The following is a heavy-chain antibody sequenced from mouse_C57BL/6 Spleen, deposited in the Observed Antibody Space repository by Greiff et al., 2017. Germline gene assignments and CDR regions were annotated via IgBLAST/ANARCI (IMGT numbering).Heavy chain of an antibody. CDR2: ISYDGSN. CDR3: ARGDYYAGSVY. J-gene: IGHJ2*01. D-gene: IGHD1-1*01. Sequence: VQLKESGPGLVKPSQSLSLTCSVTGYSITSGYYWNWIRQFPGNKLEWMGYISYDGSNNYNPSLKNRISITRDTSKNQFFLKLNAVTTEDTATYYSARGDYYAGSVYWGQGTTLTVSS. V-gene: IGHV3-6*01. CDR1: GYSITSGYY.